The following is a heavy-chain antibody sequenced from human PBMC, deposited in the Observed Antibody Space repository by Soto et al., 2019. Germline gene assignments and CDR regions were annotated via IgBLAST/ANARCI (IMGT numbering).Heavy chain of an antibody. J-gene: IGHJ6*02. CDR1: GASISSGGYY. CDR2: IYYSGTT. V-gene: IGHV4-31*03. Sequence: QVQLQETGPGLVKPSRTLSLTCSVSGASISSGGYYWNWIRQHPGKGLEWIGYIYYSGTTYYNPSLKSRVTIAVDTSKNQFSPKLSSVTAADTAVYYCAASCVGCGGSNYYGMDVWGQGTTVTVSS. D-gene: IGHD2-21*01. CDR3: AASCVGCGGSNYYGMDV.